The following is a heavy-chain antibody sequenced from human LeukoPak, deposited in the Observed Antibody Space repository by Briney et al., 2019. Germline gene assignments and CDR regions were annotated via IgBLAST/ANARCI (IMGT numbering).Heavy chain of an antibody. CDR3: ARQIKWELLWDLDY. V-gene: IGHV1-18*01. CDR1: GYTFTSYG. Sequence: ASVKVSCKASGYTFTSYGISWVRQAPGQGLEWMGWISAYNGNTNYAQKLQGRVTMTTDTSTSTAYMELRSLRSDDTAVYYCARQIKWELLWDLDYWGQGTLVTVSS. CDR2: ISAYNGNT. D-gene: IGHD1-26*01. J-gene: IGHJ4*02.